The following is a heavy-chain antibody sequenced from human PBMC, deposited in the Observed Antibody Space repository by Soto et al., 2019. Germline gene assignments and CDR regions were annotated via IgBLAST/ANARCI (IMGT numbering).Heavy chain of an antibody. Sequence: LRLSCSASGFTLSNDLVHWVRQSPGKGLVWVSRISADGSDTAYADSVKGRFSISRDASKDTLFLQMSNLRAEDTALYYCSKGEMSTIRNSFDPWGQGTLVTVSS. V-gene: IGHV3-74*01. CDR3: SKGEMSTIRNSFDP. D-gene: IGHD1-7*01. J-gene: IGHJ5*02. CDR2: ISADGSDT. CDR1: GFTLSNDL.